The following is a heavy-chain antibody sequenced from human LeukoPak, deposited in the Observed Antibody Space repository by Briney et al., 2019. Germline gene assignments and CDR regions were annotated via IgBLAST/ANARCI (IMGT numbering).Heavy chain of an antibody. J-gene: IGHJ6*02. CDR1: GYTFTSYD. CDR3: ARVGRPYYYDSSGYYVGYYYGMDV. V-gene: IGHV1-8*01. D-gene: IGHD3-22*01. CDR2: MNPNSGNT. Sequence: ASVKVSCKASGYTFTSYDINWVRQATGQGLEWMGWMNPNSGNTGYAQKFQGRVTMTRNTSISTAYMELSSLRSEDTAVYYCARVGRPYYYDSSGYYVGYYYGMDVWGQGTTVTVSS.